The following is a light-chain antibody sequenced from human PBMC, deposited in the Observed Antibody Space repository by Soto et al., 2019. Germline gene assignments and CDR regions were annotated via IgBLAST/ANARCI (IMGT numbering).Light chain of an antibody. J-gene: IGKJ1*01. V-gene: IGKV1-39*01. CDR2: AAS. CDR3: QQTYSTPQT. CDR1: QSIRNY. Sequence: DIQMTQSPSSLSASVGDRVTITCLTSQSIRNYLNWYQQKPGKAPKLLIYAASSLQSGVPSRFTGSGSGTDFTLTISSLQPEDFATYYCQQTYSTPQTFGQGTKV.